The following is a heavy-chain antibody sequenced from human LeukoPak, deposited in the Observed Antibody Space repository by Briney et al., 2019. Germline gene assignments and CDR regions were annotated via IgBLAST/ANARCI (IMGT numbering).Heavy chain of an antibody. D-gene: IGHD2-2*01. CDR2: INHSGST. J-gene: IGHJ6*02. V-gene: IGHV4-34*01. Sequence: SETLSLTCAVYGGSFSGYYWSWIRQPPGKGLEWIGEINHSGSTNYNPSLKSRVTISVDTSKNQFSLKLSSVTAADTAVYYCARGNWEGIVVVPAAMFYYYYGMDVWGQGTTVTVSS. CDR1: GGSFSGYY. CDR3: ARGNWEGIVVVPAAMFYYYYGMDV.